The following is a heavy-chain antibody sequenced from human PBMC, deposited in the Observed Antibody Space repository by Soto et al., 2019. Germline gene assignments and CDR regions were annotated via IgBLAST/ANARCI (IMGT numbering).Heavy chain of an antibody. Sequence: PGGSLRLSCAASGFTFTRYSMNWVRQAPGKGLEWVSSISSTTNYLYYGDSMKGRFTISRDNAKNSLYLEMNSLRAEDTAVYYCARGAPRGIIHDFDSWGQGSLVTVSS. J-gene: IGHJ4*02. CDR2: ISSTTNYL. CDR1: GFTFTRYS. V-gene: IGHV3-21*04. D-gene: IGHD3-10*01. CDR3: ARGAPRGIIHDFDS.